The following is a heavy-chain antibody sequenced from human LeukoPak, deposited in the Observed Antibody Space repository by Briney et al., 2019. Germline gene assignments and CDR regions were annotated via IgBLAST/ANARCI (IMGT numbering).Heavy chain of an antibody. Sequence: ASVKVSCKASGGTFSSYAISWVRQAPGQGLEWMGGIIPIFGTANYAQKFQGRVTITADESTSTAYMELSSLRSEDTAVYYCARGDGYYYDSSGYPFDYWGQGTLATVSS. CDR2: IIPIFGTA. CDR1: GGTFSSYA. J-gene: IGHJ4*02. CDR3: ARGDGYYYDSSGYPFDY. V-gene: IGHV1-69*13. D-gene: IGHD3-22*01.